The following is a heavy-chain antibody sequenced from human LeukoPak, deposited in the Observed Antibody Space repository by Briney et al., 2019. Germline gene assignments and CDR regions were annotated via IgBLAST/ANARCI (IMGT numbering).Heavy chain of an antibody. D-gene: IGHD6-19*01. CDR2: INPNSGGT. CDR1: GYTFTGYY. J-gene: IGHJ4*02. V-gene: IGHV1-2*02. Sequence: ASVKVSCKASGYTFTGYYTHWVRQAPGQGLEWMGWINPNSGGTNYAQKFQGRVTMTRDTSISTAYMELSRLRSDDTAVYYCARDFQWLDETDYWGQGTLVTVSS. CDR3: ARDFQWLDETDY.